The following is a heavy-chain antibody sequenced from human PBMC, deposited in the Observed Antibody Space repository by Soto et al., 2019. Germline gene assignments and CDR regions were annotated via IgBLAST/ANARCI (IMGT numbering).Heavy chain of an antibody. CDR1: GGSISSSSYY. V-gene: IGHV4-39*01. CDR2: IYYSGST. J-gene: IGHJ6*02. D-gene: IGHD2-8*01. CDR3: ARHTEGTNGYYYYGMDV. Sequence: PSETLSLTCAVSGGSISSSSYYWGWIRQPPGKGLEWIGSIYYSGSTYYNPSLKSRVTISVDTSKNQFSLKLSSVTAADTAVYYCARHTEGTNGYYYYGMDVWGQGTTVTVS.